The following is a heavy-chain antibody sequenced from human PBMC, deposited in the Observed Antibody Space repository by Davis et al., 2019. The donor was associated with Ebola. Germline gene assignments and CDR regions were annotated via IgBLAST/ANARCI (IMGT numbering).Heavy chain of an antibody. Sequence: PSETLSLTCTVSGGSISSGGYYWSWIRQHPGKGLEWIGYIYYSGSTYYNPSLKSRVTISVDTSKNQFSLKLSSVTAADTAVYYCARDKTGTTAYFDYWGQGTLVTVSS. V-gene: IGHV4-31*03. CDR2: IYYSGST. J-gene: IGHJ4*02. CDR1: GGSISSGGYY. CDR3: ARDKTGTTAYFDY. D-gene: IGHD1-1*01.